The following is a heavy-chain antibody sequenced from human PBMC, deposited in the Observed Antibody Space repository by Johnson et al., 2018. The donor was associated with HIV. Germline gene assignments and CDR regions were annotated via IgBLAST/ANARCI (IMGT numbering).Heavy chain of an antibody. V-gene: IGHV3-30-3*01. CDR1: GFTFSRYA. J-gene: IGHJ3*02. CDR3: TTTGTWYYDSSGYSTSDAFDI. CDR2: ISYDGSNK. Sequence: QVQLVESGGGVVQPGRSLRLSCAASGFTFSRYAMHWVRQAPGKGLEWVAVISYDGSNKYYADSVKGRFTISRDNSKNTLYLQMNSLRAEDTAVYYCTTTGTWYYDSSGYSTSDAFDIWGQGTMVTVSS. D-gene: IGHD3-22*01.